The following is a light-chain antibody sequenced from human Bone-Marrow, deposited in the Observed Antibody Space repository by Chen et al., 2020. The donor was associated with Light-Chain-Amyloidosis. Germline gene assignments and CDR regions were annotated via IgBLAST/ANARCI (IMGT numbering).Light chain of an antibody. CDR1: QTISSNY. CDR3: QQYGTSPLT. Sequence: EIVLTQSPGTLSLSPGEGANLSCRASQTISSNYLTWYQQKFGQAPRLLIDGSSSRTTGIPDRFTGSGSGTDFTLTISRLEPEDFAMYYCQQYGTSPLTFGGWTKVEIK. CDR2: GSS. J-gene: IGKJ4*01. V-gene: IGKV3-20*01.